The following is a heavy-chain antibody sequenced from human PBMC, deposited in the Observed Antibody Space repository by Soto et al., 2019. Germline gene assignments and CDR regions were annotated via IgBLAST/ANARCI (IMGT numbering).Heavy chain of an antibody. J-gene: IGHJ4*02. Sequence: SETLSLTCTVSGDSISNGDYYWGWIRQPPGRGLEWIGYIDSSGSTYYNASLKSRLTISVDMSKNQFSLRLTSVTAADTAVYYCASRYRYWGQGILVTVSS. D-gene: IGHD3-16*02. CDR3: ASRYRY. CDR2: IDSSGST. CDR1: GDSISNGDYY. V-gene: IGHV4-30-4*01.